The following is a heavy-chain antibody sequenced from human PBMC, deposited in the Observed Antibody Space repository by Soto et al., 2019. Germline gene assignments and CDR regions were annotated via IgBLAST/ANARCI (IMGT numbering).Heavy chain of an antibody. V-gene: IGHV4-59*01. CDR2: IYYSGST. CDR1: GGSISSYY. D-gene: IGHD1-7*01. J-gene: IGHJ6*02. Sequence: ASETLSLTCTVSGGSISSYYWSWIRQPPGKGLEWIGYIYYSGSTNYNPSLKSRVTISVDTSKNQFSLKLSSVTAADTAVYYCARYSATGTTGTYYYYGMDVWGQGTTVTVSS. CDR3: ARYSATGTTGTYYYYGMDV.